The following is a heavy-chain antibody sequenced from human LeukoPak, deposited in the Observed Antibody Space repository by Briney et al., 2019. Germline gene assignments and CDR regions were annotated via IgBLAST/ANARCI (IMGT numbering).Heavy chain of an antibody. J-gene: IGHJ4*02. CDR1: GASISSDF. V-gene: IGHV4-4*07. Sequence: SETLSLTCNVSGASISSDFWSWIRQPAGKGLEWVGRIFRSGIINYNPSLKSRLTMSVDTAKNQFSLNLSSVTAADTAVYYCAREGGSSRNFDYWGQGTLVTVSS. CDR2: IFRSGII. D-gene: IGHD6-13*01. CDR3: AREGGSSRNFDY.